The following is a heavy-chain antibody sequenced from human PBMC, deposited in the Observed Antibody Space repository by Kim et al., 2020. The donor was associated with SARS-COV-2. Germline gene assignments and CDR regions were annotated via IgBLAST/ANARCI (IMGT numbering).Heavy chain of an antibody. CDR3: ARAVDYYYYMDV. Sequence: ASVKVSCKASGYTFTGYYMHWVRQAPGQGLEWMGWINPNSGGTNYAQKFQGRVTMTRDTSISTAYMELSRLRSDDTAVYYWARAVDYYYYMDVWGKGTTVTVSS. J-gene: IGHJ6*03. V-gene: IGHV1-2*02. D-gene: IGHD2-15*01. CDR1: GYTFTGYY. CDR2: INPNSGGT.